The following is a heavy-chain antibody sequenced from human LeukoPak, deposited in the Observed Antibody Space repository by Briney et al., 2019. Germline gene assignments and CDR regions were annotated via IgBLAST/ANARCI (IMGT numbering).Heavy chain of an antibody. Sequence: GGSLRLSCAASGFTFNNYAMSWVRQAPGKGLEWVSAISGSGGSTFHADSVRGRFTISRDNSKNTLFLQMNSLRAEDTAVCYCAKDSGAVAGTLDYWGQGTLVTVSS. CDR1: GFTFNNYA. CDR3: AKDSGAVAGTLDY. V-gene: IGHV3-23*01. CDR2: ISGSGGST. J-gene: IGHJ4*02. D-gene: IGHD6-19*01.